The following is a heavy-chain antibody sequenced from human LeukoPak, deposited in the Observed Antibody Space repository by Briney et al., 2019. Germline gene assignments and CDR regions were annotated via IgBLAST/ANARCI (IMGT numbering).Heavy chain of an antibody. D-gene: IGHD2-15*01. Sequence: GGSLRLSCAASGLSFSSYAMSWVRLAPGKGLEWVSVISGNGGSTDYADAVKGRFTSSRDNSKNTLFLQMNTLRAEDTAVYYCTKSVAGRLDYWGQGTLVTASS. CDR2: ISGNGGST. CDR3: TKSVAGRLDY. V-gene: IGHV3-23*01. J-gene: IGHJ4*02. CDR1: GLSFSSYA.